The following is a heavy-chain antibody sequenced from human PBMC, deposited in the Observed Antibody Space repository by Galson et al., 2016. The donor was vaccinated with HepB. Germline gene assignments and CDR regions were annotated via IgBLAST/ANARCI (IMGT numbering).Heavy chain of an antibody. Sequence: SLRLSCAASGFTFNKYGMHWVRQAPGKGLEWVAVIWFDGSYKFYADSVKGRFTTSRDNSKNTVYLQMNSLRAADTAVYYCASEGLFCNTATCYYLYNMDVWGQGTTVTVSS. D-gene: IGHD2-2*01. CDR1: GFTFNKYG. CDR3: ASEGLFCNTATCYYLYNMDV. V-gene: IGHV3-33*01. J-gene: IGHJ6*03. CDR2: IWFDGSYK.